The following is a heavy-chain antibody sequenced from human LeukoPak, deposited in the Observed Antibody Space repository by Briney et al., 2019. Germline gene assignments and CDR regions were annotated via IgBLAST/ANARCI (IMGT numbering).Heavy chain of an antibody. V-gene: IGHV3-21*04. CDR2: ISGGSRSI. J-gene: IGHJ6*03. Sequence: GGSLRLSCAASKFIFGNYTMNWVRQAPGKGLDWVSSISGGSRSIYYADSVKGRFTTSRDNAKDSLSLQMNSLRAEDTGVYYCVRERSVKARQEGGHRYYYYMDVWGNGTTVTVSS. CDR1: KFIFGNYT. D-gene: IGHD6-6*01. CDR3: VRERSVKARQEGGHRYYYYMDV.